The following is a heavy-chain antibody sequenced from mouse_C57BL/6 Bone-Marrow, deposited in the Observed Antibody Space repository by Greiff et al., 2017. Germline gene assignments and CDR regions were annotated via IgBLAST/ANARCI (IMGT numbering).Heavy chain of an antibody. V-gene: IGHV14-4*01. CDR3: TTPTHTPN. Sequence: EVQLQQSGAELVRPGASVKLSCTASGFNIKDDYMHWVKQRPEQGLEWIGRIDPESGDTEYASKFQGKATITADTSSNTAYLQLSSLTSEDTAVYYCTTPTHTPNWGQGTTLTVSS. CDR1: GFNIKDDY. J-gene: IGHJ2*01. CDR2: IDPESGDT. D-gene: IGHD2-10*01.